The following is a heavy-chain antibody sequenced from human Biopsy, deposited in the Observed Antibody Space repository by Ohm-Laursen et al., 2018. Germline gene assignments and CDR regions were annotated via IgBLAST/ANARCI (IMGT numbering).Heavy chain of an antibody. J-gene: IGHJ6*02. CDR1: GESFNGYY. CDR2: INHSVRT. D-gene: IGHD3-22*01. Sequence: TLSLTCVVYGESFNGYYWSWIRQTPGKGLEWIGEINHSVRTNYNPSLKSRVTISVDTSKNQFSLKVRSVTAADTAVYYCVRGVDYYDPYHYYALDVWGQGTTVTVSS. V-gene: IGHV4-34*01. CDR3: VRGVDYYDPYHYYALDV.